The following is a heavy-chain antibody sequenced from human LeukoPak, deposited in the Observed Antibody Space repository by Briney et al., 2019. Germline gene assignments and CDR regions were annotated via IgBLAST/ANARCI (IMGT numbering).Heavy chain of an antibody. CDR1: GFTFEDYA. CDR2: ISWNSCSI. Sequence: GGSLRLSCAASGFTFEDYAMHGVRQAPGEGLEWVSGISWNSCSIGYADSVKGRFTISRDNAKNSLYLQLNSLSAEDTALYYCAKDWGTTGGPDYWGQGTLVTVSS. CDR3: AKDWGTTGGPDY. V-gene: IGHV3-9*01. D-gene: IGHD1-7*01. J-gene: IGHJ4*02.